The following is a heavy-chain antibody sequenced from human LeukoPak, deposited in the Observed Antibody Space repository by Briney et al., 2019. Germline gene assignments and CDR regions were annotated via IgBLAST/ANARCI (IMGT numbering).Heavy chain of an antibody. CDR2: ISGSGVST. V-gene: IGHV3-23*01. D-gene: IGHD3-10*01. CDR3: AKGHSGSYSPLFHY. J-gene: IGHJ4*02. Sequence: GGSLRLSCAASGFRFSSYAMSWVRQAPGKGLEWVSAISGSGVSTYYADSVKGRFTISRDNSQNTLYLQMNSLSAEDTAVYYCAKGHSGSYSPLFHYWGQGTLVTVSS. CDR1: GFRFSSYA.